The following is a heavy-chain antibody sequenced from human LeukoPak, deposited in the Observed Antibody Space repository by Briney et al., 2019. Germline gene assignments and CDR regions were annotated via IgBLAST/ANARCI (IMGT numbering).Heavy chain of an antibody. CDR1: GGSISSSGYY. CDR2: INYRATT. D-gene: IGHD4-17*01. CDR3: ARGDDYGDYHDAFDI. V-gene: IGHV4-39*07. Sequence: SETLSLTCTVSGGSISSSGYYWGWIRQPPGKGLEWIGSINYRATTYYYPSLKSRVTISVDTSKNQFSLKLSSVTAADTAVYYCARGDDYGDYHDAFDIWGQGTMVTVSS. J-gene: IGHJ3*02.